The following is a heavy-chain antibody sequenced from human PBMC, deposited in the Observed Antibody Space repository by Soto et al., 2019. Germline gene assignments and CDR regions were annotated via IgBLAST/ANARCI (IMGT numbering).Heavy chain of an antibody. Sequence: GGSLRLSCAASGFIFSSYGMNWVRQAPGKGLEWVSSISGSGISTYYADSVKGRFTISRDNSKNTLYLQMNSLRSDDTAVYYCARAPRSSWYAPWGQGTLVTVSS. CDR2: ISGSGIST. D-gene: IGHD6-13*01. CDR3: ARAPRSSWYAP. J-gene: IGHJ5*02. CDR1: GFIFSSYG. V-gene: IGHV3-23*01.